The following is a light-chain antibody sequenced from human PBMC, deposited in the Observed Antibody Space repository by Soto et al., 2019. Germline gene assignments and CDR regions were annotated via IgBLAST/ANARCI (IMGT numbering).Light chain of an antibody. CDR2: DAS. Sequence: DIQMTQSPSTLSASVGDRVTITCRASQSISSYLAWYQQKPGKAPKLLIYDASSLESGVPSRFSGSGSGTEFTLTISSLQPDDFATYYCQQWGTFGQGTKVDIK. CDR3: QQWGT. CDR1: QSISSY. V-gene: IGKV1-5*01. J-gene: IGKJ1*01.